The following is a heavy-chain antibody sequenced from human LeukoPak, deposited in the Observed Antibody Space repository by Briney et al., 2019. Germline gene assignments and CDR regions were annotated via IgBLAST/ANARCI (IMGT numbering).Heavy chain of an antibody. Sequence: ASVKVSCKASGYTFTSYDINWVRQATGQGLEWMGWMNPNSGNTGYAQKFQGRVTMTRNTSISTAYMELSSLRSEDTAEYYCARAYGDYGYPYYYYGMDVWGQGTTVTVSS. D-gene: IGHD4-17*01. J-gene: IGHJ6*02. CDR2: MNPNSGNT. CDR1: GYTFTSYD. V-gene: IGHV1-8*01. CDR3: ARAYGDYGYPYYYYGMDV.